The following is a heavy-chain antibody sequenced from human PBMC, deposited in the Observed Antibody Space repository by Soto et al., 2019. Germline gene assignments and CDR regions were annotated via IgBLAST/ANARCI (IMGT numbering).Heavy chain of an antibody. CDR3: ASGGDYFDY. CDR1: GFTFSSYG. CDR2: IWYDGSNK. Sequence: QVQLVESGGGVVQPGMSLRLSCAASGFTFSSYGMHWVRQAPGKGLEWVALIWYDGSNKYYADSVKGRFTISRDNSRDTLSLQMNSLRAEDTAVYYCASGGDYFDYWGQGTLVTVSS. J-gene: IGHJ4*02. D-gene: IGHD3-16*01. V-gene: IGHV3-33*01.